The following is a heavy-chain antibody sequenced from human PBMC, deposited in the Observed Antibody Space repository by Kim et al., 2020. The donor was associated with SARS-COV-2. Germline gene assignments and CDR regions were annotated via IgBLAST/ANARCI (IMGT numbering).Heavy chain of an antibody. D-gene: IGHD6-19*01. CDR1: GFTFSNAW. Sequence: GGSLRLSCAASGFTFSNAWMSWVRQAPGKGLEWVGRIKSKTDGGTTDYAAPVKGRFTISRDDSKNTLYLQMNSLKTEDTAVYYCTTGRYSSGWSRGSTEYYFDYWGQGTLVTVSS. J-gene: IGHJ4*02. CDR2: IKSKTDGGTT. V-gene: IGHV3-15*01. CDR3: TTGRYSSGWSRGSTEYYFDY.